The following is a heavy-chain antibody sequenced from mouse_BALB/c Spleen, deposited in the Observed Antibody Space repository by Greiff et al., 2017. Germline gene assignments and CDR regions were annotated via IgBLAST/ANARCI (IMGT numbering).Heavy chain of an antibody. CDR2: INPSNGRT. D-gene: IGHD2-2*01. J-gene: IGHJ4*01. CDR3: ARRGLRRGMDY. V-gene: IGHV1S81*02. Sequence: QVQLKQPGAELVKPGASVKLSCKASGYSFTSYWMHWVKQRPGQGLEWIGEINPSNGRTNYNEKFKSKATLTVDKSSSTAYMQLSSLTSEDSAVYYCARRGLRRGMDYWGQGTSVTVSS. CDR1: GYSFTSYW.